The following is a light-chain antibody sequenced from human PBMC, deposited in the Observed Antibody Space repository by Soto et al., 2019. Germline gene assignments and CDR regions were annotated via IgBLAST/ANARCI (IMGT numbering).Light chain of an antibody. CDR2: GAS. CDR1: QSVSSNY. CDR3: QQYDTSPRT. J-gene: IGKJ1*01. Sequence: EVMLTHSPGTLSLSPEERATLSCRASQSVSSNYLAWYQQKSGQAPRLLIYGASNRATGIPDRFSGSGSGTDFTLTIRRLEPEDFAVYYCQQYDTSPRTFGQGTKVEFK. V-gene: IGKV3-20*01.